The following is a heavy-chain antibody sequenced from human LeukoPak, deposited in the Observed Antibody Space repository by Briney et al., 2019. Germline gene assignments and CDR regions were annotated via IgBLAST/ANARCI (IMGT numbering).Heavy chain of an antibody. CDR1: GGPISSSSYY. Sequence: SETLSLTCTVSGGPISSSSYYWGWVRQPPGKGLEWIGSIYYSGSTYYNPSLKSRVTISVDTSKNQFSLKLSSVTAADTAVYYCARQLGYCSSTSCYADKVDYWGQGTLVTVSS. CDR3: ARQLGYCSSTSCYADKVDY. V-gene: IGHV4-39*01. CDR2: IYYSGST. J-gene: IGHJ4*02. D-gene: IGHD2-2*01.